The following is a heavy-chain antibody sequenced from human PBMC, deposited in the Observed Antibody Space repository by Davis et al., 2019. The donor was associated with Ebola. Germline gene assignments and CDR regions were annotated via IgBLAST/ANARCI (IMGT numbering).Heavy chain of an antibody. CDR1: GFTFDDYG. Sequence: GESLKISCAASGFTFDDYGMSWVRQAPGKGLEWVSGINWNGGSTGYADSVKGRFTISRDNAKNSLYLQMNSLRAEDTALYYCARAEYSGYEFDYWGQGTLVTVSS. CDR2: INWNGGST. CDR3: ARAEYSGYEFDY. D-gene: IGHD5-12*01. V-gene: IGHV3-20*04. J-gene: IGHJ4*02.